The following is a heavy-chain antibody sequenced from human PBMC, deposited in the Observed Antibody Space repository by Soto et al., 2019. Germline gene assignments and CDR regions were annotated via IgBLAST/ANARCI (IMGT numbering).Heavy chain of an antibody. J-gene: IGHJ6*02. V-gene: IGHV7-4-1*01. CDR3: ARDLFGDCSGGSCYSWVFAPYGMDV. CDR1: GYTFTSYA. CDR2: INTNTGNP. Sequence: GASVKVSCKASGYTFTSYAMNWVRQAPGQGLEWMGWINTNTGNPTYAQGFTGRFVFSLDTSVSTAYLQICSLKAEDTAVYYCARDLFGDCSGGSCYSWVFAPYGMDVWGQGTTVTVSS. D-gene: IGHD2-15*01.